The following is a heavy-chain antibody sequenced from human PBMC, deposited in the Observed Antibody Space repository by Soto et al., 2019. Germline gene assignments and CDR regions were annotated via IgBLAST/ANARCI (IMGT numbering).Heavy chain of an antibody. CDR3: ARVVYDFWSGYYYVGGMDV. CDR2: INSDGSST. J-gene: IGHJ6*02. CDR1: GFTFSSYW. V-gene: IGHV3-74*01. D-gene: IGHD3-3*01. Sequence: VGSLRLSCAASGFTFSSYWMHWVRQAPGKGRVWVSRINSDGSSTSYADSVKGRFTISRDNAKNTLYLQMNSLRAEDTAVYYCARVVYDFWSGYYYVGGMDVWGQGTTVTVSS.